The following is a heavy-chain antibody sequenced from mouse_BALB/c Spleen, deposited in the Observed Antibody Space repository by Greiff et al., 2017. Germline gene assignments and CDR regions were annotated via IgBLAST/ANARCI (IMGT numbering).Heavy chain of an antibody. CDR2: ISSGGSYT. V-gene: IGHV5-9-4*01. D-gene: IGHD1-1*01. Sequence: EVMLVESGGGLVKPGGSLKLSCAASGFTFSSYAMSWVRQSPEKRLEWVAEISSGGSYTYYPDTVTGRFTISRDNAKNTLYLEMSSLRSEDTAMYYCAREYYGSSLAYWGQGTLVTVSA. CDR3: AREYYGSSLAY. J-gene: IGHJ3*01. CDR1: GFTFSSYA.